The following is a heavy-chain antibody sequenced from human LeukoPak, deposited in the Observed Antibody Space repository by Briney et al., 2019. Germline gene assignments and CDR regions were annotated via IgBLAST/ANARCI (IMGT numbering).Heavy chain of an antibody. CDR3: ARDRADEWSPDAFDI. V-gene: IGHV1-18*01. CDR2: ISAYNGNT. J-gene: IGHJ3*02. D-gene: IGHD3-3*01. Sequence: ASVKVSCKASGYTFTSYGISWVRQAPGQGLEWMGWISAYNGNTNYAQKLQGRVTMTTDTSTSTAYMELRSLRSDDTAVYYCARDRADEWSPDAFDIWGQGTMVTVSS. CDR1: GYTFTSYG.